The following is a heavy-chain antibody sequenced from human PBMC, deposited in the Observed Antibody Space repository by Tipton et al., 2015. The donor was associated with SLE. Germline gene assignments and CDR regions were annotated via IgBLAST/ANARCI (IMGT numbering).Heavy chain of an antibody. Sequence: RSLRLSCAASGFNFRNFGMHWVRQAPGKGLEWVGVIWYDGSDKYYADSVKGRFTISRDNSKNTLYLEMNSLRAEDTAVYYCAKEGTDAAMVAYFDSWGQGTLVTVSS. CDR3: AKEGTDAAMVAYFDS. D-gene: IGHD5-18*01. V-gene: IGHV3-33*06. CDR2: IWYDGSDK. CDR1: GFNFRNFG. J-gene: IGHJ4*02.